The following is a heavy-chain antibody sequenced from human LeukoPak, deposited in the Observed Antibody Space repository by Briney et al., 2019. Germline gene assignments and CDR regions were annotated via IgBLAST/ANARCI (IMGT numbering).Heavy chain of an antibody. D-gene: IGHD6-19*01. J-gene: IGHJ6*03. V-gene: IGHV3-21*01. Sequence: SGGSLRLSCAASGFTFSSYSMNWVRRAPGKGLEWVSSISSSSSYIYYADSVKGRFTISRDNAKNSLYLQMNSLRAEDTAVYYCARAYPYSSGWYGSFNQPYYYYYYMDVWGKGTTVTISS. CDR1: GFTFSSYS. CDR2: ISSSSSYI. CDR3: ARAYPYSSGWYGSFNQPYYYYYYMDV.